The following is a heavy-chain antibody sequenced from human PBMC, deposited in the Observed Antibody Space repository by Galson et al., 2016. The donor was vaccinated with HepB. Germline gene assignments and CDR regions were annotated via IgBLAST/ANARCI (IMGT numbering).Heavy chain of an antibody. CDR1: GDSVSSTSAT. CDR3: ARVGELPFSSPHFSFDN. CDR2: TYYRSKWST. J-gene: IGHJ4*02. V-gene: IGHV6-1*01. D-gene: IGHD3-10*01. Sequence: CAISGDSVSSTSATWNWIRQSPSRGLEWLGRTYYRSKWSTDFALFLGSQIAINADTSRNQFTLQLNSVTPEDTAVYYCARVGELPFSSPHFSFDNWGQGIRVTVSS.